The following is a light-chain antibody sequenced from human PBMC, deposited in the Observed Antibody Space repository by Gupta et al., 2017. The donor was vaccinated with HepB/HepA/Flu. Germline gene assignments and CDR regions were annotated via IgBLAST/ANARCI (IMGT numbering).Light chain of an antibody. CDR3: QQSDSAPT. J-gene: IGKJ4*01. Sequence: DIQLTQSPSSLSASVGDRVSITCRASQSIIRYISWYQQKPGKAPKLLIYAASNLQSGVPSRFSGSGSGTDFTLTISSLQLEDYGTYYCQQSDSAPTFGGGTKVEIK. V-gene: IGKV1-39*01. CDR2: AAS. CDR1: QSIIRY.